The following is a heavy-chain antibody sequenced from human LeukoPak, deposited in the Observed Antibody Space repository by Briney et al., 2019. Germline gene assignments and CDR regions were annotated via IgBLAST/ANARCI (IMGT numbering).Heavy chain of an antibody. D-gene: IGHD4-17*01. J-gene: IGHJ4*02. CDR3: AREPDYGDYVRYSDY. Sequence: GGSLRLSCAASGFTFSSYSMNWVRQAPGKGLEWVSSISSSSSYIYYADSVKGRFTISRDNAKNSLYLQMNSLRAEDTAVYYCAREPDYGDYVRYSDYWGQGTLVTVSS. CDR2: ISSSSSYI. V-gene: IGHV3-21*01. CDR1: GFTFSSYS.